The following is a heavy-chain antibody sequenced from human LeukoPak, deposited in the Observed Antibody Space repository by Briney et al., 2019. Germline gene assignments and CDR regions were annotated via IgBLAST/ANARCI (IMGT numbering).Heavy chain of an antibody. CDR1: GGTFSSYA. Sequence: ASVKVSCKASGGTFSSYAISWVRQAPGQGLEWMGGIIPIFGTANYAQKFQGRVTITADESTSTAYMELSSLRSEDTAVYYCARDWVGATHGAFDIWGQGTMVTVSS. V-gene: IGHV1-69*01. J-gene: IGHJ3*02. CDR3: ARDWVGATHGAFDI. D-gene: IGHD1-26*01. CDR2: IIPIFGTA.